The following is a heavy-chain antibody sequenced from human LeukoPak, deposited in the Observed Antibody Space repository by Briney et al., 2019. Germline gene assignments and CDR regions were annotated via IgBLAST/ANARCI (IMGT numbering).Heavy chain of an antibody. CDR3: ARDDPSWFDP. J-gene: IGHJ5*02. CDR2: IKQDGSEK. Sequence: PGGSLRLSCAASGFTFSYYCMSWVRQAPAKGLEWVANIKQDGSEKYYVDSVKGRFTISRDNAKNSLYLQMNSLRAEDTAVYYCARDDPSWFDPWGQGTLVTVSS. CDR1: GFTFSYYC. V-gene: IGHV3-7*01.